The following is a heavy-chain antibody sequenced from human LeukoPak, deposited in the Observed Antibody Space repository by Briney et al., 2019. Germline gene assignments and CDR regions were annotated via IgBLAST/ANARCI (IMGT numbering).Heavy chain of an antibody. D-gene: IGHD5-12*01. J-gene: IGHJ4*02. V-gene: IGHV2-5*02. CDR1: AFSLSSSGVG. CDR3: AHSVNGYVPFDY. Sequence: SGPTLVKPTQTLTLTCTFSAFSLSSSGVGVGWIRQTPGEALEWLALIYWDDDKRYSPSLKSRLTITKDTSKNQVVLTMTNMDPVDTATYYCAHSVNGYVPFDYWGQGTLVTVSS. CDR2: IYWDDDK.